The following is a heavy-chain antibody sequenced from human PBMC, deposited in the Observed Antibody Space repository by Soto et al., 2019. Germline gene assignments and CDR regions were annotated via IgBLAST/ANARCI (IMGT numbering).Heavy chain of an antibody. CDR1: GGSISSSNW. V-gene: IGHV4-4*02. D-gene: IGHD6-6*01. CDR3: ARVEQLGGHYYYYGMDV. J-gene: IGHJ6*02. Sequence: SETLSLTCAVSGGSISSSNWCSWVRQPPGKGLEWIGEIYHSGSTNYNPSLKSRVTISVDKSKNQFSLKLSSVTAADTAVYYCARVEQLGGHYYYYGMDVWGQGTTVTVSS. CDR2: IYHSGST.